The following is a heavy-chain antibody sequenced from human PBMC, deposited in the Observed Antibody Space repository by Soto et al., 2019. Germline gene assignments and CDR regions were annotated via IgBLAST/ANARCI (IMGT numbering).Heavy chain of an antibody. J-gene: IGHJ5*02. CDR3: AKCATGREFRWFDP. V-gene: IGHV3-23*01. CDR1: GFTFSSYA. Sequence: EVQLLESGGGLVQPGGSLRLSCAASGFTFSSYAMSWVRQAPGKGLEWVSAISGTGDSTYYEDSVKGRFTISRDNSKNTLYLQMNGLRAEDTAVYYCAKCATGREFRWFDPWGQGTLVTVSS. CDR2: ISGTGDST. D-gene: IGHD3-10*01.